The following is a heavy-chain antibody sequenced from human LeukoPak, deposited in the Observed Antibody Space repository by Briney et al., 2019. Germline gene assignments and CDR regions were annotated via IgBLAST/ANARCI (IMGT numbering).Heavy chain of an antibody. V-gene: IGHV3-74*01. CDR2: INPDGSTI. J-gene: IGHJ2*01. CDR1: GFTFRSFW. D-gene: IGHD3-3*01. Sequence: PGGSLRLSCAASGFTFRSFWMHWVRQSPGKGLMWVSRINPDGSTINFADSVKGRFTISRDNAKNTLYLQMNSLRAEDTAVYYCARDAGGRITIFGVAPADGYFDLWGRGTLVTVSS. CDR3: ARDAGGRITIFGVAPADGYFDL.